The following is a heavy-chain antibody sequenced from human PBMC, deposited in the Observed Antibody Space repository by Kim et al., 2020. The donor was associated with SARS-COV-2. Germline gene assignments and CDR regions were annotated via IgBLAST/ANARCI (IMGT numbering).Heavy chain of an antibody. J-gene: IGHJ6*02. D-gene: IGHD3-16*01. Sequence: PSIKSRITIQVDTSKTQFSRKLSSVTAADTAVYYCARDRFGGNYYYGMDVWGQGTTVTVSS. CDR3: ARDRFGGNYYYGMDV. V-gene: IGHV4-31*02.